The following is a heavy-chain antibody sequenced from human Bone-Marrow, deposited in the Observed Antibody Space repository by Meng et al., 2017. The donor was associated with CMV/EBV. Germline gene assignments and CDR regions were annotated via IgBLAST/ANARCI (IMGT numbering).Heavy chain of an antibody. J-gene: IGHJ6*02. CDR3: ARDIAAAGIYYYFLAMDV. V-gene: IGHV3-21*01. Sequence: GGSLRLSLAASGFHFSNPIMNCVRQAPGKGLEWVSSISGSSTYTHYADSVKGRFTISRDNAKNSLYLQMNSLRAEDTAVYYCARDIAAAGIYYYFLAMDVWGQGSTVTVSS. CDR1: GFHFSNPI. CDR2: ISGSSTYT. D-gene: IGHD6-13*01.